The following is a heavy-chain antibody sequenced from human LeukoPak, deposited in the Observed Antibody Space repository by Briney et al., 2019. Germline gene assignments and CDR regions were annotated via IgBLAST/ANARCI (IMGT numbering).Heavy chain of an antibody. CDR2: INPSGGST. D-gene: IGHD3-22*01. Sequence: ASVKVSCKASGYTFTSYYMHWVRQAPGQGLEWMGIINPSGGSTSYAQKFQGRVTITADESTSTAYMELSSLRSEDTAVYYCAVDYYPFDYWSQGTLVTVSS. J-gene: IGHJ4*02. CDR1: GYTFTSYY. V-gene: IGHV1-46*01. CDR3: AVDYYPFDY.